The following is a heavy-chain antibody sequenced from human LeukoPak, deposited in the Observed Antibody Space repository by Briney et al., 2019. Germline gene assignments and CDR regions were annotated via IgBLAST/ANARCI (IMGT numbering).Heavy chain of an antibody. CDR2: ISGSGGST. J-gene: IGHJ6*03. D-gene: IGHD5/OR15-5a*01. Sequence: GESLRLSCAASGFTFSSYGMSWVRQAPGKGLEWVSVISGSGGSTKYADSVKGRFTISRDNAKNSLYLQMNSLRAEDTAVYYCARDLPYYYYMDVWGKGTTVTISS. CDR3: ARDLPYYYYMDV. CDR1: GFTFSSYG. V-gene: IGHV3-23*01.